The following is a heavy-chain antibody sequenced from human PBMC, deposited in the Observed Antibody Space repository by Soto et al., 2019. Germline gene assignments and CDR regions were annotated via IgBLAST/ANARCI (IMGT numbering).Heavy chain of an antibody. CDR3: ARQMESSGDFPPWFGP. CDR2: VKQDGSEK. D-gene: IGHD3-22*01. CDR1: GFTFSNYW. J-gene: IGHJ5*02. V-gene: IGHV3-7*01. Sequence: EVQLVESGGGLVQPGGSLRLSCAASGFTFSNYWMSWVRQTPGKGLEWVANVKQDGSEKYYVASVRGRFTISRDNDKNSLDLQMQSLTAEDTAVYYCARQMESSGDFPPWFGPWGQGTLVTVSS.